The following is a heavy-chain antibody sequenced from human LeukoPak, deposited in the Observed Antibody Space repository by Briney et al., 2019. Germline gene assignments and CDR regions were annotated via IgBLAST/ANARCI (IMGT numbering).Heavy chain of an antibody. CDR2: ISYYGSNK. V-gene: IGHV3-30-3*01. Sequence: GGSLRLSCAASGFTFSSYAMHWVRQAPGKGLEWVAVISYYGSNKYYADSVKGRFTISRDNSKNTLYLQMNSLRAEDTAVYYCARDPSSSWYPGYWGQGTLVTVSS. D-gene: IGHD6-13*01. CDR3: ARDPSSSWYPGY. J-gene: IGHJ4*02. CDR1: GFTFSSYA.